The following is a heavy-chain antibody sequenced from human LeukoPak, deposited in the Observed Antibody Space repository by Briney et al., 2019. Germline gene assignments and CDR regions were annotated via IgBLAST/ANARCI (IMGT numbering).Heavy chain of an antibody. CDR3: ARDPHDSSGYYPI. J-gene: IGHJ3*02. V-gene: IGHV1-69*06. D-gene: IGHD3-22*01. Sequence: ASVKVSCKASGGTFSSYAISWVRQAPGQGLEWMGGIIPIFGTANYAQKFQGRATITADKSTSTAYMELSSLRSEDTAVYYCARDPHDSSGYYPIWGQGTMVTVSS. CDR1: GGTFSSYA. CDR2: IIPIFGTA.